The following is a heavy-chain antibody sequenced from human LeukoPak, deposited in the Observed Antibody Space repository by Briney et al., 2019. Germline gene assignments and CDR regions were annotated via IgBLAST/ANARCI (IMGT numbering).Heavy chain of an antibody. CDR3: ARDRPSSSWTGDAFDI. Sequence: GGSLRLSCAASGFTFSSYSMNWVRQAPGKGLEWVSYISSSSSTIYYADSVKGRFTISRDNAKNSLYLQMNSLRAEDTAVYYCARDRPSSSWTGDAFDIWGQGTMVTVSS. CDR2: ISSSSSTI. D-gene: IGHD6-13*01. CDR1: GFTFSSYS. V-gene: IGHV3-48*04. J-gene: IGHJ3*02.